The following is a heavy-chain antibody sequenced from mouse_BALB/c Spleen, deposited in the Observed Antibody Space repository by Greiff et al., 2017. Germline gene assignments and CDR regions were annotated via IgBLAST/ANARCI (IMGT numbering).Heavy chain of an antibody. CDR2: IDTSDSYT. V-gene: IGHV1-69*01. CDR3: AREASMDY. CDR1: GYTFTDYW. Sequence: QVQLKQPGAELVMPGASVKMSCKASGYTFTDYWMHWVKQRPGQGLEWIGAIDTSDSYTSYNQKFKGKATLTVDESSSTAYMQLSSLTSEDSAVYYCAREASMDYWGQGTSVTVSS. J-gene: IGHJ4*01.